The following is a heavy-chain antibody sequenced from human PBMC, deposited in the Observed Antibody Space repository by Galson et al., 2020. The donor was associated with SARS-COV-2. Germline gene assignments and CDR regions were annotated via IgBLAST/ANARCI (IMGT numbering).Heavy chain of an antibody. CDR2: INPNSGGT. Sequence: ASVKVSCKASGYTFTGYYMHWVRQAPGQGLEWMGWINPNSGGTNYAQKFQGWVTMTRDTSISTAYMELSRLRSDDTAVYYCARAPLSGEYGDYTQDYYYGMDVWGQGTTVTVSS. J-gene: IGHJ6*02. D-gene: IGHD4-17*01. CDR1: GYTFTGYY. V-gene: IGHV1-2*04. CDR3: ARAPLSGEYGDYTQDYYYGMDV.